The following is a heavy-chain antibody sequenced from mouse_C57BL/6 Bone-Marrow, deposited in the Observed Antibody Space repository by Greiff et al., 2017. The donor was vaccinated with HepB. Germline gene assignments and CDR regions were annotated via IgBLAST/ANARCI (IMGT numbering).Heavy chain of an antibody. CDR3: ARNYGSSYVYFDY. CDR1: GYTFTDYY. CDR2: IYPGSGNT. J-gene: IGHJ2*01. V-gene: IGHV1-76*01. Sequence: VQLQQSGAELVRPGASVKLSCKASGYTFTDYYINWVKQRPGQGLEWIARIYPGSGNTYYNEKFKGKATLTAEKSSSTAYMQLSSLTSEDSAVYFCARNYGSSYVYFDYWGQGTTLTVSS. D-gene: IGHD1-1*01.